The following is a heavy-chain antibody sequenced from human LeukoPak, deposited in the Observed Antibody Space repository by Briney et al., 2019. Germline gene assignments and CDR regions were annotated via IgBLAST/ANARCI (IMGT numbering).Heavy chain of an antibody. CDR3: ARVTVGAHLVRASYYYGMDV. J-gene: IGHJ6*02. V-gene: IGHV1-8*01. CDR2: MNPNSGNT. Sequence: ASVTVSCKASGYTFTSYDINWVRQATGQGLEWMGWMNPNSGNTGYAQKFQGRVTMTRNTSISTAYMELSSLRSEDTAVYYCARVTVGAHLVRASYYYGMDVWGQGTTVTVSS. CDR1: GYTFTSYD. D-gene: IGHD1-26*01.